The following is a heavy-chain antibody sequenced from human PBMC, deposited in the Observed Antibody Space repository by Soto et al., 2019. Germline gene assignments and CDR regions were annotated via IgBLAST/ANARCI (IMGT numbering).Heavy chain of an antibody. Sequence: GGSLRLSCAASGFTFSSYSMSWVRQAPGKGLEWVSAISGSGGSTYYADSVKGRFTISRDNSKNTLYLQMNSLRAEDTAVYYCAKVLWFGELLEYFQHWGQGTLVTVSS. CDR2: ISGSGGST. V-gene: IGHV3-23*01. J-gene: IGHJ1*01. CDR1: GFTFSSYS. CDR3: AKVLWFGELLEYFQH. D-gene: IGHD3-10*01.